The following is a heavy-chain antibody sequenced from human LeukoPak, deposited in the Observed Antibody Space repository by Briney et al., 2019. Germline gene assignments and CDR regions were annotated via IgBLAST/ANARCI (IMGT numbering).Heavy chain of an antibody. J-gene: IGHJ6*03. D-gene: IGHD3-3*01. CDR3: ARRVTIFGVVPKGPMDV. CDR1: GYSISSGYY. V-gene: IGHV4-38-2*02. CDR2: IYHSGST. Sequence: SETLSLTCTVSGYSISSGYYWGWIRQPPGKGLEWIGSIYHSGSTYYNPSLKSRVTISVDTSKNQFSLKLNSVTAADTAVYYCARRVTIFGVVPKGPMDVWGKGTTVTVSS.